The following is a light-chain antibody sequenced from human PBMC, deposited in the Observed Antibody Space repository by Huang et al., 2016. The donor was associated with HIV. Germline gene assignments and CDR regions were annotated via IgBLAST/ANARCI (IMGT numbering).Light chain of an antibody. CDR3: QQRSNWPLT. CDR2: DAS. J-gene: IGKJ4*02. CDR1: QSVSSY. V-gene: IGKV3-11*01. Sequence: EIVLTQSPATLSLSPGERATLSCRASQSVSSYLTWYQQKPGQAPRLLNYDASNRATGIPARCSGRGSGTDFTLTISSLEPEDFAVYYWQQRSNWPLTFGGGTKVEIK.